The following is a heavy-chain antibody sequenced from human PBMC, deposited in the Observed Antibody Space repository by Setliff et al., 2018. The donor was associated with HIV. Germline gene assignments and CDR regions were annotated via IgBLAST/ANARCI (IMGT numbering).Heavy chain of an antibody. CDR2: MNPNSGAT. J-gene: IGHJ6*04. Sequence: EASAKVSCKTSGHPFSNYDIIWVRRATGQGLEWMGWMNPNSGATGYAQKFKDRFIMTRDTSISTAYMELSSLTSEDTAVYYCASGKGVRGVIIRGGLDVWGKGTTVTVSS. CDR3: ASGKGVRGVIIRGGLDV. D-gene: IGHD3-10*01. V-gene: IGHV1-8*01. CDR1: GHPFSNYD.